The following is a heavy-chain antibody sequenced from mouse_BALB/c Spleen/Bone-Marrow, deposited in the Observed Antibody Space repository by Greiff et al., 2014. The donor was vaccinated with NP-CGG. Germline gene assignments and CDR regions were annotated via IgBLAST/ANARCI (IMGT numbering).Heavy chain of an antibody. CDR3: TECGYYGFLAY. D-gene: IGHD1-1*01. CDR2: INPNSRTI. V-gene: IGHV4-1*02. J-gene: IGHJ2*01. Sequence: EVKLMESGGGLVQPGGSLKLSCAASGFDFSRYWMSWVRQAPGKGLEWIGEINPNSRTINYTPSLKDKFTISRDNAKNTQNLQMNKVRAEDAAHYYCTECGYYGFLAYWGQGTTLTVSS. CDR1: GFDFSRYW.